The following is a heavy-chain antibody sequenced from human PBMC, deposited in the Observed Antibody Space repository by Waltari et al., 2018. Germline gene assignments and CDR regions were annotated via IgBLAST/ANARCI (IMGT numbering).Heavy chain of an antibody. J-gene: IGHJ4*02. CDR2: IYHSGST. D-gene: IGHD3-3*01. Sequence: QVQLPESGPGLVKPSETLSLTCAVSGYSISSGYYWGWIRQPPGKGLEWIGSIYHSGSTYYNPSLKSRVTISVDTSKNQFSLKLSSVTAADTAVYYCASNDFWSGFPADYWGQGTLVTVSS. CDR3: ASNDFWSGFPADY. V-gene: IGHV4-38-2*01. CDR1: GYSISSGYY.